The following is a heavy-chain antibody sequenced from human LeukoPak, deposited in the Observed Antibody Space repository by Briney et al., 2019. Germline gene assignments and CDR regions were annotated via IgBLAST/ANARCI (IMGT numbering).Heavy chain of an antibody. D-gene: IGHD2-2*02. V-gene: IGHV5-51*01. CDR2: IYPGDSDT. J-gene: IGHJ5*02. Sequence: GESLKISCKGSGYSFTSYWIGWVRQMPGKGLEWMGIIYPGDSDTRYSPSFQGQVTISADKSISTAYMELSRLRSDDTAVYYCARRYCSSTSCYKAGVLFDPWGQGTLVTVSS. CDR3: ARRYCSSTSCYKAGVLFDP. CDR1: GYSFTSYW.